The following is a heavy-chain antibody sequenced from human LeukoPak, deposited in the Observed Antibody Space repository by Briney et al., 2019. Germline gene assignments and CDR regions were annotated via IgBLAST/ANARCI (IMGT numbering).Heavy chain of an antibody. D-gene: IGHD5-18*01. CDR2: INHSGST. CDR3: APRGDIEHSYGYGKWFDP. Sequence: SETLSLTCDVSGESFSDYYWSWIRQSPGKGLEWIGDINHSGSTNYNPSLKSRVTISIDTSKNRFSLNLTSVTAADTAVYYCAPRGDIEHSYGYGKWFDPWGQGTRVTVSS. CDR1: GESFSDYY. J-gene: IGHJ5*02. V-gene: IGHV4-34*01.